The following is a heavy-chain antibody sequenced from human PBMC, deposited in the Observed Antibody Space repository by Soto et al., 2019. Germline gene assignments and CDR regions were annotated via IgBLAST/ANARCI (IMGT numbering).Heavy chain of an antibody. D-gene: IGHD3-16*01. CDR2: TSYDGSDK. CDR1: GFTFRSYV. Sequence: QVQLVESGGGVVQPGTSLRVSCVGSGFTFRSYVIHWVRQAPGKGLEWVALTSYDGSDKYYGDSVRGRFTTSRDNSRNTVDLQMDSLRLEDTALYYYARWGTTGGLDVWGQGTLVSVSS. CDR3: ARWGTTGGLDV. J-gene: IGHJ1*01. V-gene: IGHV3-30*19.